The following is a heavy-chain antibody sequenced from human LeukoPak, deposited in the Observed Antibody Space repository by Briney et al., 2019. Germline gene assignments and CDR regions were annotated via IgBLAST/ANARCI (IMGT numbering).Heavy chain of an antibody. CDR1: GGSINSGSYY. CDR2: IYYSGST. J-gene: IGHJ3*02. D-gene: IGHD2-2*01. Sequence: EPSETLSLTCTVSGGSINSGSYYWGWIRQPPGKGLEWIGTIYYSGSTYYNSSLKSRVTISVDTSKNQFSLKLSSVTAADTAVYYCARDPLEVPAALHAFDIWGQGTMVTVSS. CDR3: ARDPLEVPAALHAFDI. V-gene: IGHV4-39*07.